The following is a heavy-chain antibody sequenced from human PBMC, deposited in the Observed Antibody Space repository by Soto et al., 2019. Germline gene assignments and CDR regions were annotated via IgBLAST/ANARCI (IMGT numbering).Heavy chain of an antibody. V-gene: IGHV3-30-3*01. CDR2: ISYDGSNK. Sequence: GGSLRLSCAASGFTFSSYAMHWVRQAPGKGLEWVAVISYDGSNKYYADSVKGRFTISRDNSKNTLYLQMNSLRAEDTAVYYCARDSRHLYSSGSGGWFDPWGQGTLVTISS. CDR3: ARDSRHLYSSGSGGWFDP. CDR1: GFTFSSYA. D-gene: IGHD6-19*01. J-gene: IGHJ5*02.